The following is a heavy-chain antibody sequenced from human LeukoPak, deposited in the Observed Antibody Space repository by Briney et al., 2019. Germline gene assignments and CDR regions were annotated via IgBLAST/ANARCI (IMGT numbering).Heavy chain of an antibody. Sequence: PSETLSLTCTVSGGSISSTSYYWGWIRQPPGKGLEWIGSTYYSGSTYYNPSLKSRVTISVDTSKNQFSPKLSSVTAADTAVYYCARHDYGDSAPFDYWGQGTLVTVSS. D-gene: IGHD4-17*01. J-gene: IGHJ4*02. CDR2: TYYSGST. CDR1: GGSISSTSYY. CDR3: ARHDYGDSAPFDY. V-gene: IGHV4-39*01.